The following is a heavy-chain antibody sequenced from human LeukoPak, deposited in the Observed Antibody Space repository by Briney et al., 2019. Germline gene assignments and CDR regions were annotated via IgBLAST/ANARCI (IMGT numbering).Heavy chain of an antibody. CDR1: GYRLISHY. V-gene: IGHV1-2*02. CDR2: MHAGNGNT. CDR3: AREGSYCVGGDCYSFDF. Sequence: EASVKVSCKASGYRLISHYIHWVRQAPGQGPEWLGWMHAGNGNTRYPEKFEGRVTMTRDTSSNTAYMDLTSLRSDDTAVYYCAREGSYCVGGDCYSFDFWGQGTLVTVSS. D-gene: IGHD2-21*02. J-gene: IGHJ4*02.